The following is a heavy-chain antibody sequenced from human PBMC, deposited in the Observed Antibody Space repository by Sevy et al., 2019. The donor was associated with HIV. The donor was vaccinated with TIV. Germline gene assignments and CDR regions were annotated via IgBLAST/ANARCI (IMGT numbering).Heavy chain of an antibody. Sequence: GGSLRLSCAASGFTFSSYEMNWVRQAPGKGLEWVSYISSSGSTIYYADSVKGRFTISRDNAKNSLYLQMNSLRAEDMAVYYCARDPGIQLWPHYFDYWGQGTLVTVSS. CDR1: GFTFSSYE. CDR3: ARDPGIQLWPHYFDY. D-gene: IGHD5-18*01. CDR2: ISSSGSTI. V-gene: IGHV3-48*03. J-gene: IGHJ4*02.